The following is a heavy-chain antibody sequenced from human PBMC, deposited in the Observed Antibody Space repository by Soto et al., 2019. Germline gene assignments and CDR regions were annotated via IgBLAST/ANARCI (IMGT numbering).Heavy chain of an antibody. J-gene: IGHJ4*02. CDR1: GFPFSTDW. CDR2: INPDGNVG. V-gene: IGHV3-7*03. Sequence: EVQLLGSGGGLVQPGGSLRLSCVGSGFPFSTDWMNWVRQAPGKGLEWVANINPDGNVGTYVDSVRGRFTTSRDNAKNPQCVPINNVRADNRAVDVGAGWGGYDYNCWGQGIMVTVSS. CDR3: AGWGGYDYNC. D-gene: IGHD4-4*01.